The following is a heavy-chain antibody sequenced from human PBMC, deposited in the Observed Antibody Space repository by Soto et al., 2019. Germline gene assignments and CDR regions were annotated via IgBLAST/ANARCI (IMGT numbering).Heavy chain of an antibody. D-gene: IGHD1-26*01. CDR2: IYYSGST. Sequence: QVQLQESGPGLVKPSQTLSLTCTVSGGSISSGGYYWSWIRQHPGKGLEWIGYIYYSGSTYYNPSRKSRVXXSXDXXKNQCSLKLSTVNGADTAVYYCARGVSGSYYTFDYWGQGTLVAGSS. V-gene: IGHV4-31*03. CDR1: GGSISSGGYY. CDR3: ARGVSGSYYTFDY. J-gene: IGHJ4*02.